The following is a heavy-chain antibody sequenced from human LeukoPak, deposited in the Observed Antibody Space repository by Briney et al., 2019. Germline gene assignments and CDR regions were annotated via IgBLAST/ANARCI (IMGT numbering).Heavy chain of an antibody. V-gene: IGHV3-21*01. CDR3: ARDQAGYCGGDCYKQFDY. CDR1: GFTFSSYG. CDR2: ISSSSSYI. Sequence: GRSLRLSCAASGFTFSSYGMNWVRQAPGKGLEWVSSISSSSSYIYYADSVKGRFTISRDNAKNSLYLQMNSLRAEDTAVYYCARDQAGYCGGDCYKQFDYWGQGTLVTVSS. D-gene: IGHD2-21*02. J-gene: IGHJ4*02.